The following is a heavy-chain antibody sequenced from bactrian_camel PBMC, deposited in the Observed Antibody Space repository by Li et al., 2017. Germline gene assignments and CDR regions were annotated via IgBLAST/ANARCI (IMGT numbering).Heavy chain of an antibody. V-gene: IGHV3S53*01. D-gene: IGHD5*01. J-gene: IGHJ6*01. CDR2: ISRDGAT. CDR1: KRIFRTCG. CDR3: AGVTRLLVSGPNCRPDRADFTY. Sequence: HVQLVESGGGSVQAGGSSRLSCVTSKRIFRTCGMGWHRQAPGREMELVSMISRDGATTYADAVKGRFTISKDNAKNTPYLQMNDLKPEDTAMYYCAGVTRLLVSGPNCRPDRADFTYLGQGTQVTVS.